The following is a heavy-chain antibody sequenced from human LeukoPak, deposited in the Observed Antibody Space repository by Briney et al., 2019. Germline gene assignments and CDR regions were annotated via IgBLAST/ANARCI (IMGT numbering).Heavy chain of an antibody. CDR3: ARAGEMRYMDV. D-gene: IGHD5-24*01. CDR2: ISSSSTYI. V-gene: IGHV3-21*01. Sequence: GGSLRLSCAASGFTFSTYYMNWVRQAPGKGLEWVSSISSSSTYIYYADSVKGRFTISRDNAKNSLFLQMNSLRVDDTATYYCARAGEMRYMDVWGKGTAVAVS. CDR1: GFTFSTYY. J-gene: IGHJ6*03.